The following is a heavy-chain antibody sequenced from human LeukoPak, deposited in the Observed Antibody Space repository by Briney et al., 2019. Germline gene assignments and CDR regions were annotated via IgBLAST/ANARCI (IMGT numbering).Heavy chain of an antibody. J-gene: IGHJ4*02. CDR3: ASWYSGSYAEY. V-gene: IGHV3-30*02. D-gene: IGHD1-26*01. Sequence: GGSLRLSCAASGFTFSSYGMHWVRQAPGKGLEWVAFIWYDGSNKYYADSVKGRFTISRDNSKNTLYLQMNSLRAEDTAVYYCASWYSGSYAEYWGQGTLVTVSS. CDR1: GFTFSSYG. CDR2: IWYDGSNK.